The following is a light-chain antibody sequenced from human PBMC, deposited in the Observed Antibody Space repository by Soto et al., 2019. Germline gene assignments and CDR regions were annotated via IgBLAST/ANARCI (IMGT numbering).Light chain of an antibody. CDR2: GAS. CDR3: QQYSSSPLT. CDR1: QSVSGS. V-gene: IGKV3-20*01. J-gene: IGKJ4*01. Sequence: EIVMTQSPATLSVSPGERATLSCRPSQSVSGSLAWYQQKHGQAPRLIIYGASSRATGIPDRFSGSGSGTDFTLTISRLEPEDFAVYYCQQYSSSPLTLGGGTKVDIK.